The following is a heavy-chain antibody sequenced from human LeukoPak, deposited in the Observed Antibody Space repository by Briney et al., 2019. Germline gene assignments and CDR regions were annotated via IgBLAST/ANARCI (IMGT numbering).Heavy chain of an antibody. V-gene: IGHV3-21*01. Sequence: GGFLRLSCAASGFTFSSYSMNWVRQAPGKGLEWVSSISSGSSYIYYADPLKGRFTVSRDNAKNSLYLQMNSLRAEDTAVYYCASERYNWNYAFDYWGQGILVTVSS. CDR2: ISSGSSYI. CDR1: GFTFSSYS. CDR3: ASERYNWNYAFDY. D-gene: IGHD1-7*01. J-gene: IGHJ4*02.